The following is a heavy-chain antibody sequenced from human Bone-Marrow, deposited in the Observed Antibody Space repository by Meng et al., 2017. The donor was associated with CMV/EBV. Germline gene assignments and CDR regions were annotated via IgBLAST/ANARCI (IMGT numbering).Heavy chain of an antibody. V-gene: IGHV1-69*05. CDR1: TCSSYA. J-gene: IGHJ5*02. D-gene: IGHD6-19*01. CDR3: ARGRFSSGWYGGYWFDP. CDR2: IIPIFGTA. Sequence: TCSSYAISWVRQAPGHGLEWMGGIIPIFGTANYAQKFQGRVTITTDESTSTAYMELSSLRSEDTAVYYCARGRFSSGWYGGYWFDPWGQGTLVTVSS.